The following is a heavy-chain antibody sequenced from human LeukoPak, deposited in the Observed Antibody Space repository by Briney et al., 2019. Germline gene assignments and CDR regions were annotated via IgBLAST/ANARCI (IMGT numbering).Heavy chain of an antibody. D-gene: IGHD3-22*01. J-gene: IGHJ5*02. CDR3: ATGPRGTMIVP. Sequence: ASVKVSCKASGGTFSSYAISWVRQAPGQGLEWMGGFDPEDGETIYAQKFQGRVTMTEDTSTDTAYMELSSLRSEDTAVYYCATGPRGTMIVPWGQGTLVTVSS. V-gene: IGHV1-24*01. CDR2: FDPEDGET. CDR1: GGTFSSYA.